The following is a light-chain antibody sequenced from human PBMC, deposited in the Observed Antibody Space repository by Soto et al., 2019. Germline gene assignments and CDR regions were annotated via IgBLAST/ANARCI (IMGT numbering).Light chain of an antibody. Sequence: EIVLTQSPATLSLYPGERATLSCRASQSVGSYLAWYQQKPGQAPRLLIYDASNRATGIPARFSGSGSGTDFTLTISSLEPEDFAVYYCQQRSNWPPVTFGGGTKVEIK. CDR1: QSVGSY. V-gene: IGKV3-11*01. CDR3: QQRSNWPPVT. CDR2: DAS. J-gene: IGKJ4*01.